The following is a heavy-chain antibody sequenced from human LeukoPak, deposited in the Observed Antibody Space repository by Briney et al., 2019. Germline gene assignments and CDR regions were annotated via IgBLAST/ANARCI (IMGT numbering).Heavy chain of an antibody. J-gene: IGHJ4*02. Sequence: GGSLRLSCKASGFTFSDYAMHWVRQAPGKGLEWVAVISYDGSNKYYADSVKGRFTISRDNSKNTLYLQMNSLRAEDTAVYYCARDPRRGYFDYWGQGTLVTVSS. CDR1: GFTFSDYA. CDR3: ARDPRRGYFDY. CDR2: ISYDGSNK. V-gene: IGHV3-30-3*01. D-gene: IGHD3-10*01.